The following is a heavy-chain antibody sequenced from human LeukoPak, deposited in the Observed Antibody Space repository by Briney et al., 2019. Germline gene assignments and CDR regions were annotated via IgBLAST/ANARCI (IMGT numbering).Heavy chain of an antibody. CDR3: ARGPTTIAAAGNWFDP. J-gene: IGHJ5*02. Sequence: ASVKVSCKASGYAFTRYYMHWVRQAPGQGLEWMGWINPNSGGTNYAQKFQGRVTMTRDTSISTAYMELSRLRSDDTAVYYCARGPTTIAAAGNWFDPWGQGTLVTVSS. V-gene: IGHV1-2*02. CDR2: INPNSGGT. D-gene: IGHD6-13*01. CDR1: GYAFTRYY.